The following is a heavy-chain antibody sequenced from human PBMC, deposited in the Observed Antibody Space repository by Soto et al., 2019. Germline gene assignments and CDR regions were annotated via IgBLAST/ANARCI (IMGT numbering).Heavy chain of an antibody. Sequence: PGESLKISCKASGYTFASYWIGWVRQMLGKGLEWMGIIYPADSDTRYNPSFQGQVTISADKSITTAYLQWSSLKASDTAMYYCARGPTPLFDHWGQGTLVTVSS. V-gene: IGHV5-51*01. J-gene: IGHJ4*02. CDR1: GYTFASYW. CDR3: ARGPTPLFDH. CDR2: IYPADSDT. D-gene: IGHD2-15*01.